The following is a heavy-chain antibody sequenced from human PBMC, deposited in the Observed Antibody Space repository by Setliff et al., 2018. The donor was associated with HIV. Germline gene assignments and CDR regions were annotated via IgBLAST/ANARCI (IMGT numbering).Heavy chain of an antibody. Sequence: SETLSLTCAVYGGSFSGYYWSWIRQSPGKGLEWIGEINHSESTNYNPSVKRRVTISIDTSKNQISLKLSSVTAADTAVYYCARHQGGSYSPHYSFDYWGQGTLVTVSS. CDR2: INHSEST. V-gene: IGHV4-34*01. D-gene: IGHD1-26*01. J-gene: IGHJ4*02. CDR1: GGSFSGYY. CDR3: ARHQGGSYSPHYSFDY.